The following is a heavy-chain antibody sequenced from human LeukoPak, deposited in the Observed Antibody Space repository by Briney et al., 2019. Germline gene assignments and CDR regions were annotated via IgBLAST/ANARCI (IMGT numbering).Heavy chain of an antibody. J-gene: IGHJ3*02. CDR1: GGSISSSSYY. V-gene: IGHV4-39*07. Sequence: SETLSLTCTVSGGSISSSSYYWGWIRQPPGKGLEWIGSIYYSGSTYYNPSLKSRVTISVDTSKNQFSLKLSSVTAADTAVYYCARGTPGITIFGVVTPAGGAFDIWGQGTMVTVSS. D-gene: IGHD3-3*01. CDR2: IYYSGST. CDR3: ARGTPGITIFGVVTPAGGAFDI.